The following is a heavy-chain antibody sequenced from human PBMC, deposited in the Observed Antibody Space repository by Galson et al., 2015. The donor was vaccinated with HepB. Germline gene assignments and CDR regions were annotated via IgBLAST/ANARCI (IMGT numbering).Heavy chain of an antibody. D-gene: IGHD3-10*01. Sequence: SLRLSCADSGFTFSSYTMNWVRQAPGKGLESVSYISSTGTTMYYADSAKGRFTISRDNAQNSLYLQMNSLRDEDTAVYYCARVYFGSGSSSAYWYFDLWGRGALVTVSS. CDR1: GFTFSSYT. CDR3: ARVYFGSGSSSAYWYFDL. V-gene: IGHV3-48*02. J-gene: IGHJ2*01. CDR2: ISSTGTTM.